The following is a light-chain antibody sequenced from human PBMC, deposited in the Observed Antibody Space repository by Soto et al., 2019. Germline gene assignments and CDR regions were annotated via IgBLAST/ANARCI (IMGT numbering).Light chain of an antibody. J-gene: IGKJ1*01. CDR1: QSISSW. V-gene: IGKV1-5*03. Sequence: DIQMTQSPSTLSASVGDRVTITCRASQSISSWLAWYQQKPGKAPKLLIYKASSLESGVPSRFRGSGSGTEFNLTISSLQPDDFATYYCQQYNSQWTFGQGTKVEIK. CDR3: QQYNSQWT. CDR2: KAS.